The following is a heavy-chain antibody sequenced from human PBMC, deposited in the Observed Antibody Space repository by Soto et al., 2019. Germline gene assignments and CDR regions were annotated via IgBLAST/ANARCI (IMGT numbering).Heavy chain of an antibody. D-gene: IGHD3-22*01. Sequence: GSLRLSCAASGFTFSSYWMSWVRQAPGKGLEWVANIKQDGSEKYYVDSVKGRFTISRDNAKNSLYLQMNSLRAEDTAVYYCAISRNYYDSSGYYHSSFDYWGQGTLVTVSS. V-gene: IGHV3-7*01. CDR1: GFTFSSYW. J-gene: IGHJ4*02. CDR3: AISRNYYDSSGYYHSSFDY. CDR2: IKQDGSEK.